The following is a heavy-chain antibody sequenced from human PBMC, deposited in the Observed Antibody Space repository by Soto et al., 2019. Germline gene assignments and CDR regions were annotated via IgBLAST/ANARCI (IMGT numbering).Heavy chain of an antibody. V-gene: IGHV4-59*08. CDR1: GGSISSYY. J-gene: IGHJ4*02. CDR2: IYYSGST. Sequence: PSETLPLTCTVSGGSISSYYWSWIRQPPGKGLEWIGYIYYSGSTNYNPSLKSRVTISVDTSKNQFSLKLSSVTAADTAVYYCARQDCSSTSCYYGDFDYWGQGTLVTVSS. D-gene: IGHD2-2*01. CDR3: ARQDCSSTSCYYGDFDY.